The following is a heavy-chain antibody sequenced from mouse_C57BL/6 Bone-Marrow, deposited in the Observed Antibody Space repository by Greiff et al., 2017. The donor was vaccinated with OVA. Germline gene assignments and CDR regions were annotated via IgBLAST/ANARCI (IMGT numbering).Heavy chain of an antibody. J-gene: IGHJ1*03. CDR1: GYTFTSYW. D-gene: IGHD1-1*01. V-gene: IGHV1-7*01. CDR2: INPSSGYT. CDR3: ARRGPGSSYEWYFDV. Sequence: QVQLQQSGAELAKPGASVKLSCKASGYTFTSYWMHWVKQRPGQGLEWIGYINPSSGYTKYNQKFKDKATLTADKSSSTAYMQLSSLTYEDVAVEYCARRGPGSSYEWYFDVWGTGTTVTVAS.